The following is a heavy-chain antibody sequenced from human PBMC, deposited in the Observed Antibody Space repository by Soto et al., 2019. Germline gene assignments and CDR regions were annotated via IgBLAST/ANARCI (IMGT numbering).Heavy chain of an antibody. V-gene: IGHV3-23*01. Sequence: PGGSLRLSCAASGFTFSTSAMSWVRQAPGMGLEWVSGISGSGASTYYADSVKGRFTISRDNSIHTLDLQMNSLRAEDTAVYYCATWRNNWASFFDSWGQGTLVTVSS. D-gene: IGHD1-1*01. CDR3: ATWRNNWASFFDS. J-gene: IGHJ4*02. CDR1: GFTFSTSA. CDR2: ISGSGAST.